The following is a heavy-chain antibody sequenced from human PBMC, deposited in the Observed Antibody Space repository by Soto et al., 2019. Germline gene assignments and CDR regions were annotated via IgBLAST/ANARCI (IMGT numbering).Heavy chain of an antibody. J-gene: IGHJ4*02. CDR3: ARGPLYCSGGSCYSHFDY. Sequence: ASVKVSCKASGYTFTIYAMHWVRQAPGQRLEWMGWINAGNGNTKYSQKFQGRVTITRDTSASTAYMELSSLRSEDTAVYYCARGPLYCSGGSCYSHFDYWGQGTLVTVSS. CDR2: INAGNGNT. D-gene: IGHD2-15*01. CDR1: GYTFTIYA. V-gene: IGHV1-3*01.